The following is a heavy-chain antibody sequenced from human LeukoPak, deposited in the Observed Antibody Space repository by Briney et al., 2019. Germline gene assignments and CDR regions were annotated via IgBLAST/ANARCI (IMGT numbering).Heavy chain of an antibody. CDR3: ARGFVGSSVSYMDV. CDR1: GYTFTSYD. J-gene: IGHJ6*03. D-gene: IGHD6-25*01. CDR2: MNPNSGNT. V-gene: IGHV1-8*03. Sequence: ASVKVSCKASGYTFTSYDINWVRQATGQGLEWMGWMNPNSGNTGYAQKFQGRVTITRNTSISTAYMELSSLRSEDTAVYYCARGFVGSSVSYMDVWGKGTTVTVSS.